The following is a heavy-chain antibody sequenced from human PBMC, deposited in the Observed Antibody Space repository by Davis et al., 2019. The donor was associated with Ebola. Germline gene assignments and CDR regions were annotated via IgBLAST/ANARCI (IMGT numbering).Heavy chain of an antibody. CDR2: ISWDGGST. J-gene: IGHJ3*02. CDR3: AKGYCSGGSCFDDAFDI. V-gene: IGHV3-43*01. D-gene: IGHD2-15*01. Sequence: PGGSLRLSCAASGFTFDDYTMHWVRQAPGKGLEWVSLISWDGGSTYYADSVKGRFTISRDNSKNSLYLQMNSLRTEDTALYYCAKGYCSGGSCFDDAFDIWGQGTMVTVSS. CDR1: GFTFDDYT.